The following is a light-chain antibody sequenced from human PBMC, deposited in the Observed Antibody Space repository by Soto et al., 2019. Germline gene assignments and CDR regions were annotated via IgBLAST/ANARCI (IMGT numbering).Light chain of an antibody. CDR2: VAS. J-gene: IGKJ5*01. CDR3: QQFNSYPLT. V-gene: IGKV1-9*01. Sequence: DLQFTQSPSSLATAVVSIFTITFRASQGISRYLAWYQQKPGKAPKLLIYVASTLQSGVPSRFSGSGSGTDFTLTISSLQPEDFATYYCQQFNSYPLTFGQGTRLEIK. CDR1: QGISRY.